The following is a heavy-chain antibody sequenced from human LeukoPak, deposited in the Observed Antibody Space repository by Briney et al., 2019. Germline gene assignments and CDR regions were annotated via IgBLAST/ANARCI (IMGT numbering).Heavy chain of an antibody. CDR3: WVTNEMNGFDI. CDR1: GFTFSSYN. D-gene: IGHD1-1*01. J-gene: IGHJ3*02. CDR2: ISSSSSYI. Sequence: PGGSLRLSCAASGFTFSSYNMNWVRQAPGKGLEWVSSISSSSSYICYADSVKGRFTISRDNAKNSLYLQMNSLRAEDTAVYYCWVTNEMNGFDIWGQGTMVTVSS. V-gene: IGHV3-21*01.